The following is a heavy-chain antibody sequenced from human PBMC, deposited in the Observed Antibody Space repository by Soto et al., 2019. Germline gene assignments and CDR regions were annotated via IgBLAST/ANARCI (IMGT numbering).Heavy chain of an antibody. D-gene: IGHD2-8*02. CDR3: AKATATGGGAFDI. Sequence: EVQMLESGGGLVQPGGSLRLSCAASGFTCSSYDMSWVRQAPGKGLKWVSTILVGGSTHYPDSVKGRFTISRDNSKNTVFLQMNSLTAGDTAVYYCAKATATGGGAFDICGQGTMVTVSS. CDR2: ILVGGST. J-gene: IGHJ3*02. CDR1: GFTCSSYD. V-gene: IGHV3-23*01.